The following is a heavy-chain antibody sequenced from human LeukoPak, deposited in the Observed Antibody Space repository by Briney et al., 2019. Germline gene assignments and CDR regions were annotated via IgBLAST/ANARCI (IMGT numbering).Heavy chain of an antibody. CDR3: ARDRARIAVAGTGAFDI. CDR2: IIPIFGTA. Sequence: SVKVPCKASGGTFSSYAISWVRQAPGQGLEWMGRIIPIFGTANYAQKFQGRVTITTDESTSTAYMELSSLRSEDTAVYYCARDRARIAVAGTGAFDIWGQGTMVTVSS. CDR1: GGTFSSYA. J-gene: IGHJ3*02. D-gene: IGHD6-19*01. V-gene: IGHV1-69*05.